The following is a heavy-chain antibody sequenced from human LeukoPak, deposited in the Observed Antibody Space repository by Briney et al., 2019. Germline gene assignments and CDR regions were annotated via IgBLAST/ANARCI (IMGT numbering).Heavy chain of an antibody. CDR2: ISYDGSNK. CDR3: AKASYMGENWFDP. D-gene: IGHD3-16*01. CDR1: GFTFSSYG. J-gene: IGHJ5*02. V-gene: IGHV3-30*18. Sequence: GGSLRLSCAASGFTFSSYGMHWVRQAPGKGLEWVAVISYDGSNKYYADSVKGRLTISRDNSKNTLYLQMNSLRAEDTAVYYCAKASYMGENWFDPWGQGTLVTVSS.